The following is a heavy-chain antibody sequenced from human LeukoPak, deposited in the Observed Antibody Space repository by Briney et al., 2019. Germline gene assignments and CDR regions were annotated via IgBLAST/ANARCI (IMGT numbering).Heavy chain of an antibody. V-gene: IGHV3-72*01. CDR3: AKDQLLWFGELLYQYYFDY. CDR1: GFTFSDHY. J-gene: IGHJ4*02. Sequence: GGSXRLXGAASGFTFSDHYMDWVRQAPGKGLEWVGRSRNKANSYTTEYAASVKGRFTISRDYSKTSVYLQMNSLRAEDTAVYYCAKDQLLWFGELLYQYYFDYWGQGTLVTVSS. CDR2: SRNKANSYTT. D-gene: IGHD3-10*01.